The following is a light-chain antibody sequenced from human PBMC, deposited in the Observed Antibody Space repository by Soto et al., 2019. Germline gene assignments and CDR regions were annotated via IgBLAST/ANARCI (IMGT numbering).Light chain of an antibody. CDR2: SNN. Sequence: QSVLTQPPSASGTPGQRVTISCSGSISNIGSNYVYWYQQLPGTAPNLLIYSNNQRPSGVPDRFSGSKSGTSASLAISGLQSEDEADYYCAAWDDSLNGPVFGGGTKLTVL. CDR3: AAWDDSLNGPV. V-gene: IGLV1-44*01. CDR1: ISNIGSNY. J-gene: IGLJ2*01.